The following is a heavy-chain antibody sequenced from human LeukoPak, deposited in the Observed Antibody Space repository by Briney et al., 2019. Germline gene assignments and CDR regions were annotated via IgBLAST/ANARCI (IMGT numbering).Heavy chain of an antibody. CDR2: IYYSGST. CDR3: ARITPTVDTAMGREGRRFDP. J-gene: IGHJ5*02. D-gene: IGHD5-18*01. V-gene: IGHV4-59*08. Sequence: SETLSLTCTVSGGSISSYYWSWIRQPPGKGLEWIGYIYYSGSTNHNPSLKSRVTISVDTSKNQFSLKLSSVTAADTAVYYCARITPTVDTAMGREGRRFDPWGQGTLVTVSS. CDR1: GGSISSYY.